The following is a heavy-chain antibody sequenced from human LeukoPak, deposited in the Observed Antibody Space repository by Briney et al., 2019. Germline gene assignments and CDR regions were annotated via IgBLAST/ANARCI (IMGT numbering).Heavy chain of an antibody. V-gene: IGHV3-74*01. Sequence: GGSLRLSCAASGFTFSSYWMHWVRQAPGRGRVCVSRITSDGSSTSYADSVRGRFTISRDNAKNTVYLQMNSLRAADTAVYYCARDLTGAVFDFWGQGTLVTVSS. CDR2: ITSDGSST. CDR3: ARDLTGAVFDF. D-gene: IGHD1-26*01. CDR1: GFTFSSYW. J-gene: IGHJ4*02.